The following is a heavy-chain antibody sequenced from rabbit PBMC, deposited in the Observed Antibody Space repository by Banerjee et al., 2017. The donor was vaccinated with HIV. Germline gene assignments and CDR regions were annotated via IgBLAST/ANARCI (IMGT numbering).Heavy chain of an antibody. V-gene: IGHV1S45*01. D-gene: IGHD6-1*01. CDR1: GFSFSSSYY. Sequence: QEQLEESGGDLVKPGASLTLTCTASGFSFSSSYYMCWVRQAPGKGLEWIACIGAGSNGNTYYASWAKGRFTISKTSSTTVTLQMTSLTAADTATYFCARRDVGYPTYGYGLNLWGPGTLVTVS. CDR3: ARRDVGYPTYGYGLNL. J-gene: IGHJ4*01. CDR2: IGAGSNGNT.